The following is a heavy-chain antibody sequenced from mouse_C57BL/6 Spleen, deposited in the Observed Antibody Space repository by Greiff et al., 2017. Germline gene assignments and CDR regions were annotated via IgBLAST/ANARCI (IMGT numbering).Heavy chain of an antibody. J-gene: IGHJ4*01. CDR3: ARYDYDDAMDY. D-gene: IGHD2-4*01. V-gene: IGHV1-72*01. Sequence: QVQLQQPGAELVKPGASVKLSCKASGYTFTSYWMHWVKQRPGRGLEWIGWIDPNSGGTKYNEKFKGKATLTVAKTSSTAYMQLSSLTSEDSAVYYWARYDYDDAMDYWGQGTSVTVSS. CDR1: GYTFTSYW. CDR2: IDPNSGGT.